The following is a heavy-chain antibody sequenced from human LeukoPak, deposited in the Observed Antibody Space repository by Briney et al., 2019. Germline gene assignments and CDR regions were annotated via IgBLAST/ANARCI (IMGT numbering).Heavy chain of an antibody. J-gene: IGHJ5*02. CDR3: AGARWLAAAWFDP. CDR2: INHSGST. V-gene: IGHV4-34*01. Sequence: SETLSLTCAVYGGSFSGYYWSWIRQPPGKGLEWIGEINHSGSTNYNPSLKSRVTISVDTSKNQFSLKLSSVTAADTAVYYCAGARWLAAAWFDPWGQGTLVTVSS. CDR1: GGSFSGYY. D-gene: IGHD6-25*01.